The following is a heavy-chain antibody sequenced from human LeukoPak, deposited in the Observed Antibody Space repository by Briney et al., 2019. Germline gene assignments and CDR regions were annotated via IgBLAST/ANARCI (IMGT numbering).Heavy chain of an antibody. D-gene: IGHD3-22*01. CDR3: ATPGVSYYYDSSGYYGY. CDR1: GGSISSSSYY. CDR2: IYYSGST. V-gene: IGHV4-39*01. J-gene: IGHJ4*02. Sequence: TSETLSLTCTVSGGSISSSSYYWGWIRQPPGKGLEWIGSIYYSGSTYYNPSLKSRVTISVDTSKNQFSLELSSVTAADTAVYYCATPGVSYYYDSSGYYGYWGQGTLVTVSS.